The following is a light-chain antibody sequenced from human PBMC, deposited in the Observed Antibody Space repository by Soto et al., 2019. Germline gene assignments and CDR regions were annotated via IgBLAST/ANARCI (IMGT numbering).Light chain of an antibody. CDR2: KVS. CDR3: MQGTYWPRT. J-gene: IGKJ1*01. CDR1: QSLVYSGGNAY. Sequence: DVVMTQSPLSLPVTLGQPASISCRSNQSLVYSGGNAYLNWFQQRPGQSPRRLIYKVSNRDSRVTDRFSGSGSGTDFTLKISRVEAGDVGVYCCMQGTYWPRTFGQGTKVDIK. V-gene: IGKV2-30*01.